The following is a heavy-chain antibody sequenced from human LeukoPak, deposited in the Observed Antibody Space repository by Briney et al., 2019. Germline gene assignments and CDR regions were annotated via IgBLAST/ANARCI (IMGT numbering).Heavy chain of an antibody. CDR1: GFTFDDYA. CDR3: ARAMDI. Sequence: GRSLKLSCAASGFTFDDYAMHWVRQAPGKGLEWVSGISWNSGSIGYADSVKGRFTISRDNAKNSLYLQMSSLRAEDTAVYYCARAMDIWGQGTMVTVSS. CDR2: ISWNSGSI. V-gene: IGHV3-9*01. J-gene: IGHJ3*02.